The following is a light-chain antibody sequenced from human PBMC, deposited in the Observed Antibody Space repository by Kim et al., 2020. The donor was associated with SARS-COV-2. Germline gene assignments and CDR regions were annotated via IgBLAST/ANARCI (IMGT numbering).Light chain of an antibody. V-gene: IGLV2-23*02. CDR1: SSDVGSYNL. Sequence: PGQSITISCTATSSDVGSYNLVSWYQQHPGKAPKLMIYEASKRPSGVSNRFSGSKSGNTASLTISGLQAEDEADYYCCSYAGSRNVFGGGTKVTVL. J-gene: IGLJ1*01. CDR3: CSYAGSRNV. CDR2: EAS.